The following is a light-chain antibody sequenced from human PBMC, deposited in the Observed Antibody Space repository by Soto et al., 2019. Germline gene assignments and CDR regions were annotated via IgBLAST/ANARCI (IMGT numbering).Light chain of an antibody. CDR3: QQYNSYPPT. J-gene: IGKJ3*01. V-gene: IGKV1-16*02. Sequence: DFQLPQPPSSLSASVGDRATITGRASQGISIILAWFQQKPGKAPKTLIYAASTLQPGVPSKFSGSGSGTDFTLSISSLQPQDFATYYCQQYNSYPPTFGPGTKVDIK. CDR1: QGISII. CDR2: AAS.